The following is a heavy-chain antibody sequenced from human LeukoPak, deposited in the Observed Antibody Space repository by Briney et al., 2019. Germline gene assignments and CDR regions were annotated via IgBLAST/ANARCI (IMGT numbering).Heavy chain of an antibody. CDR3: ARRYYYGSGNYYFDY. J-gene: IGHJ4*02. CDR1: GYSFTNYW. V-gene: IGHV5-51*01. D-gene: IGHD3-10*01. CDR2: IYPSDSDT. Sequence: GESLKISCKGSGYSFTNYWIGWVRQMPGKGLEWMGIIYPSDSDTKYSPSFQGQVTISADKSISTAYLQWSSLKASDTAMYCCARRYYYGSGNYYFDYWGQGTLVTVSS.